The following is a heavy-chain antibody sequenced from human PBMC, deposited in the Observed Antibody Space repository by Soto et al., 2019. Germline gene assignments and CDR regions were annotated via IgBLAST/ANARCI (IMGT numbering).Heavy chain of an antibody. CDR3: VRAYCSSTSCYYNNWFDP. V-gene: IGHV4-34*01. J-gene: IGHJ5*02. Sequence: NPSETLSLTCAVYGGSFSGYYWSWIRQPPGKGLEWIGEINHSGSTNYNPSLKSRVTISVDTSKNQFSLKLSSVTAADTAVYYCVRAYCSSTSCYYNNWFDPWGQGTLVTVSS. CDR2: INHSGST. CDR1: GGSFSGYY. D-gene: IGHD2-2*01.